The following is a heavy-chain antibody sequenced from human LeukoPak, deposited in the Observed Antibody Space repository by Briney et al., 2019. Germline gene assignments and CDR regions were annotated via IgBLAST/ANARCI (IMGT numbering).Heavy chain of an antibody. D-gene: IGHD3-22*01. CDR1: GFTFSSHW. J-gene: IGHJ3*02. V-gene: IGHV3-7*01. Sequence: GGSLRLSCAASGFTFSSHWMSWVRQAPGKGLEWVANIKQDGTATYYVDSVKGRFTISRDNAKNSLYLQMNSLRAEDTAVYYCARDRGITMIPSDAFDIWGQGTMVTVSS. CDR3: ARDRGITMIPSDAFDI. CDR2: IKQDGTAT.